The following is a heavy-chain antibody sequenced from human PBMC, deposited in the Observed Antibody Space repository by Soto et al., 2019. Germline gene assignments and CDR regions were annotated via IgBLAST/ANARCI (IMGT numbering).Heavy chain of an antibody. CDR3: AILRFLERLSLTPSAFDI. Sequence: GASVKVSCKASGYTFTSYYMHWVRQAPGQGLEWMGIINPSGGSTSYAQKFQGRVTMTRDTSTSTVYMELSSLRSEDTAVYYCAILRFLERLSLTPSAFDIWGQGTMVTVSS. V-gene: IGHV1-46*03. D-gene: IGHD3-3*01. CDR1: GYTFTSYY. J-gene: IGHJ3*02. CDR2: INPSGGST.